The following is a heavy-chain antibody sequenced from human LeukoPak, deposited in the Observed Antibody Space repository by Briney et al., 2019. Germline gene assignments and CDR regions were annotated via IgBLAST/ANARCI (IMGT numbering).Heavy chain of an antibody. J-gene: IGHJ4*02. CDR2: ISSSGTTI. D-gene: IGHD3-10*01. CDR3: ASLRGVNR. CDR1: GFTFSDYY. V-gene: IGHV3-11*01. Sequence: GGSLRLTCAASGFTFSDYYMSWIRQPPGKGLEWVSYISSSGTTIYYADSVRGRFTVSRDNAKNSLYLQMDSLSAEDTAVYYCASLRGVNRWGQGTLVTVSS.